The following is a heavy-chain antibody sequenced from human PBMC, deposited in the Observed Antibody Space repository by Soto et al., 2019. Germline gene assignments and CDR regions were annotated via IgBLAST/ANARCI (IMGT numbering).Heavy chain of an antibody. V-gene: IGHV1-69*01. CDR2: IIPTFGTG. J-gene: IGHJ6*02. Sequence: QVLQVQSGPEVKKPGSSVKVSCKASGGTFNNYAINWVRQAPGKGLEWMGGIIPTFGTGNHAQKFQGRVTITADESTTTAYMELHRLRSEDTAIYYCASFDGTLVRGGRTSPYEMDVWGQGTTVIVSS. CDR3: ASFDGTLVRGGRTSPYEMDV. D-gene: IGHD3-10*01. CDR1: GGTFNNYA.